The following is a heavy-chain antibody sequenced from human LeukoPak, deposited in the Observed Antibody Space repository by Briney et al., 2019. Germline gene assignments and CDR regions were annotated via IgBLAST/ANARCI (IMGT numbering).Heavy chain of an antibody. CDR2: IYSGGSK. CDR1: EFSVGSNY. J-gene: IGHJ3*02. CDR3: ATAENMDKGAFDI. D-gene: IGHD2-2*03. Sequence: GGSLRLSCAASEFSVGSNYMSWVRQAPGKGLEWVSVIYSGGSKYYADSVKGRFTISRDKSKNTLYLQMTSLRAEDTAVYYCATAENMDKGAFDIWGQGTMVTVSS. V-gene: IGHV3-53*01.